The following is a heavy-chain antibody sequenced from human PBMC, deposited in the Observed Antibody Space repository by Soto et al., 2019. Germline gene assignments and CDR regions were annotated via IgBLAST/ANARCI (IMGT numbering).Heavy chain of an antibody. CDR3: ARGGHIVVVPASIFGVVRPMDV. D-gene: IGHD2-2*01. CDR2: INPNSGGT. CDR1: GYTFTGYY. Sequence: ASVKVSCKASGYTFTGYYMHWVRQAPGQGLEWMGWINPNSGGTNYAQKFQGWVTMTRDTSISTAYMELSRLRSDDTAVYYCARGGHIVVVPASIFGVVRPMDVWGKGTTVTVSS. J-gene: IGHJ6*03. V-gene: IGHV1-2*04.